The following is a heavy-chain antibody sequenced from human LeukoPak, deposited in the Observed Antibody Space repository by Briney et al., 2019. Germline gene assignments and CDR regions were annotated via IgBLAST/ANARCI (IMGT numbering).Heavy chain of an antibody. V-gene: IGHV1-24*01. CDR2: FDPEDGET. CDR3: ATSLSDLRSVVVRESRYAFDI. D-gene: IGHD3-10*01. CDR1: GYTLTELS. J-gene: IGHJ3*02. Sequence: ASVKVSCKVSGYTLTELSMHWVRQAPGKGLEWMGGFDPEDGETIYAQKFQGRVTMTEDTSTDTAYMELSSLRSEDTAVYYCATSLSDLRSVVVRESRYAFDIWGQGTMVTVSS.